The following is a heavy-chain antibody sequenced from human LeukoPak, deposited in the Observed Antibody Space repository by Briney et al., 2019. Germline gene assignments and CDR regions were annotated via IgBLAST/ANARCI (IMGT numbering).Heavy chain of an antibody. D-gene: IGHD1-26*01. Sequence: PSEPLSLTCTVSGGSISSGDYYWSWIRQPPGKGLEWIGYIYYSGSTYYNPSLKSRVTMSVDTSKNQFSLKLSSVTAADTAVYYCASSGKLHDAFDIWGQGTMVTVSS. CDR3: ASSGKLHDAFDI. V-gene: IGHV4-30-4*08. CDR1: GGSISSGDYY. CDR2: IYYSGST. J-gene: IGHJ3*02.